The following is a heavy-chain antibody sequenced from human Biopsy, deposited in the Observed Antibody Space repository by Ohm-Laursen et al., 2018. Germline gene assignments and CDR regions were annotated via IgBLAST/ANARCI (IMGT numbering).Heavy chain of an antibody. CDR1: GVSISVDGYY. Sequence: SEILSLTWTVSGVSISVDGYYWAWIRQLPGKGLDWIGYIYHSGTTYYNPSLKSRLTMSVDTSKNEFSLRLRSVTAADTAVYFCATFRASWDTTQGGDYWGQGTLVTVSS. V-gene: IGHV4-31*02. CDR3: ATFRASWDTTQGGDY. J-gene: IGHJ4*02. D-gene: IGHD1-26*01. CDR2: IYHSGTT.